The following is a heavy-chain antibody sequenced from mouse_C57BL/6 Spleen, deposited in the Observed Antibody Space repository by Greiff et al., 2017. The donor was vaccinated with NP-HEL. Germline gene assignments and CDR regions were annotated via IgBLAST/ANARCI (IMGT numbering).Heavy chain of an antibody. CDR1: GYTFTSYT. Sequence: QVQLQQSGAELARPGASVKMSCKASGYTFTSYTMHWVKQRPGQGLEWIGYINPSSGYTKYNQKFKDKATLTADKSSSTAYMQLSSLTSEDSAVYYCARGERGGYAMDYWGQGTSVTVSS. CDR3: ARGERGGYAMDY. J-gene: IGHJ4*01. V-gene: IGHV1-4*01. CDR2: INPSSGYT.